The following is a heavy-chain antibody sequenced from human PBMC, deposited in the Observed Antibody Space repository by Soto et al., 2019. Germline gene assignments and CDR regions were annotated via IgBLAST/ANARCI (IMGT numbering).Heavy chain of an antibody. Sequence: EAHLVESGGGLVQPGGSLRLSCAAFGFTLSSYEMDWVRQAPGKGLEWVSHISRSGSPIYYADSVKGRFTISRYNAKNSVYLQMNSLRAEDTAIYYCARVYADYLIDAFDIWGQGTMVSVSS. J-gene: IGHJ3*02. V-gene: IGHV3-48*03. CDR2: ISRSGSPI. D-gene: IGHD4-17*01. CDR1: GFTLSSYE. CDR3: ARVYADYLIDAFDI.